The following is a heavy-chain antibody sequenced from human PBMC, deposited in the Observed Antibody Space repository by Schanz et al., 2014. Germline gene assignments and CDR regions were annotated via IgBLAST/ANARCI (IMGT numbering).Heavy chain of an antibody. CDR1: GYTFTSYS. CDR2: ISAYNGHT. D-gene: IGHD5-12*01. Sequence: QVQLVQSGAEVKKPGASVKVSCKASGYTFTSYSMHWVRQAPGQGLEWMGWISAYNGHTDYAQKLQGRVTLTTDTSTSTAYMELRNLRSDDTAVYYCARDFSAYVGNYFDYWGQGTLVTVSS. CDR3: ARDFSAYVGNYFDY. V-gene: IGHV1-18*04. J-gene: IGHJ4*02.